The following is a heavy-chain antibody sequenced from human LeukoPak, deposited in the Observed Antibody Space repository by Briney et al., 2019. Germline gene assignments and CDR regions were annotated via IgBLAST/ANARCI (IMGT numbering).Heavy chain of an antibody. CDR2: INPNSGGT. J-gene: IGHJ3*02. D-gene: IGHD6-19*01. Sequence: ASVKVSCKASGYTFTGYYMHWVRQAPGQGLEWMGWINPNSGGTNYAQKFQGRVTMTRDTSISTAYMELSRLRSDGTAVYYCAAVAGLGNAFDIWGQGTMVTVSS. CDR3: AAVAGLGNAFDI. V-gene: IGHV1-2*02. CDR1: GYTFTGYY.